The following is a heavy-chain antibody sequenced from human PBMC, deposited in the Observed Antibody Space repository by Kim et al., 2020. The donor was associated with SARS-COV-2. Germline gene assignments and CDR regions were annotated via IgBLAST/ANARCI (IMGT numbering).Heavy chain of an antibody. Sequence: SETLSLTCAAYGGSFSGYYWSWIRQPPGKGLEWIGEINHSGSTNYNPSLKSRVTISVDTSKNQFSLKLSSVTAADTAVYYCARTPQGGLGYCSSTSCLVFDYWGQGTLVTVSS. CDR2: INHSGST. J-gene: IGHJ4*02. CDR1: GGSFSGYY. V-gene: IGHV4-34*01. D-gene: IGHD2-2*01. CDR3: ARTPQGGLGYCSSTSCLVFDY.